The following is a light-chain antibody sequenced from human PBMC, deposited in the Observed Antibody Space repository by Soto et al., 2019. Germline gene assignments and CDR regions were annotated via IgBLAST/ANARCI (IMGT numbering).Light chain of an antibody. CDR2: AAS. Sequence: DIQMTQSPSSLSASVGDRVTITCRASQSISSYLNWYQQKPGKAPKLLIYAASSLQSGVPLRFSGSGSETDFTLTISSLQPEDFATYYCQQSYSALLLTFGGGTKVEIK. CDR3: QQSYSALLLT. V-gene: IGKV1-39*01. J-gene: IGKJ4*01. CDR1: QSISSY.